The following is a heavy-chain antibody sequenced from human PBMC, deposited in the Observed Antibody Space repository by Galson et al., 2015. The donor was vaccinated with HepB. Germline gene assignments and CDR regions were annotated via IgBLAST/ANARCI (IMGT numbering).Heavy chain of an antibody. CDR2: MNTNSGNT. CDR1: GYTITSYD. J-gene: IGHJ4*02. D-gene: IGHD1-7*01. CDR3: ARDFTGTTSG. V-gene: IGHV1-8*01. Sequence: SAKVSCKASGYTITSYDINWVRQATGQGLEWMGWMNTNSGNTGYAQKFQGRVTMTRNTSISTAYMELSSLRSEDTAVYYCARDFTGTTSGWGQGTLVTVSS.